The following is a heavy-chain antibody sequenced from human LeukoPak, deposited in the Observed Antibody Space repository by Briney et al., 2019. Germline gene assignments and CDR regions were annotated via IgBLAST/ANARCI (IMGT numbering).Heavy chain of an antibody. Sequence: GESLKISCKGSGYNFTSYWIGWVRQVPGKGLEWMGIIHPGDSDTRYSPSFQGQVTISADKSIGTAYLQWSSLKASDTAMYYCARRQCSGGSCYNWFDPWGQGTLVTVSS. CDR2: IHPGDSDT. CDR1: GYNFTSYW. CDR3: ARRQCSGGSCYNWFDP. D-gene: IGHD2-15*01. J-gene: IGHJ5*02. V-gene: IGHV5-51*01.